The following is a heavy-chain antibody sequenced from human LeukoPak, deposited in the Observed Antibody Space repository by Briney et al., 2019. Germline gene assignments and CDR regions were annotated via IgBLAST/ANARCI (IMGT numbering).Heavy chain of an antibody. CDR2: VDPEDGET. CDR3: ATENFEVGATLLDY. V-gene: IGHV1-69-2*01. CDR1: GYTFTDYY. Sequence: ASVKVSCKVSGYTFTDYYMHWVQQAPGKGLEWMGLVDPEDGETMYAEKFQGRVTITADTSTDTAYMELSSLRSEDTAVYYCATENFEVGATLLDYWGQGTLVTVSS. D-gene: IGHD1-26*01. J-gene: IGHJ4*02.